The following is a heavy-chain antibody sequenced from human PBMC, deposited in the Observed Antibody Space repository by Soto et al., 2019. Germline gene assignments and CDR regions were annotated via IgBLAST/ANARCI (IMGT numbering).Heavy chain of an antibody. Sequence: QLQLQESGPGLVKPSETLSLTCTVSGGSISSSSYYWGWIRQPPGKGLEWIGSIYYSGSTYYNPSLKSRVTLSVDTAKTRCSRKQSAVTAGDRAVYYCASVGGGVIVATIGGGYYFDYWGQGTLVTVSS. CDR2: IYYSGST. CDR1: GGSISSSSYY. D-gene: IGHD5-12*01. CDR3: ASVGGGVIVATIGGGYYFDY. V-gene: IGHV4-39*01. J-gene: IGHJ4*02.